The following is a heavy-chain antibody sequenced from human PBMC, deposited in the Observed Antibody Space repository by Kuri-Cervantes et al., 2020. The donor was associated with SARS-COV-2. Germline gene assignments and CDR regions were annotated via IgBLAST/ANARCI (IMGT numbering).Heavy chain of an antibody. CDR3: ASGYITGTTVAYDP. D-gene: IGHD1-7*01. CDR2: IYYSGST. CDR1: GGTISSSSYY. Sequence: GSLRLSCTVSGGTISSSSYYWGWIRQPPGKGLEWIGGIYYSGSTYYHPSLKSRVTIAVDTSKNQFSLQLSSVTAADTAVYYCASGYITGTTVAYDPWGQGTLVTVSS. J-gene: IGHJ5*02. V-gene: IGHV4-39*01.